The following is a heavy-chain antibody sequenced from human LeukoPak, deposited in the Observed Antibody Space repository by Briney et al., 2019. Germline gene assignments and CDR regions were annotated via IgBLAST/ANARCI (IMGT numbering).Heavy chain of an antibody. CDR1: GFILDDYA. CDR2: ISWNSRTI. J-gene: IGHJ6*02. D-gene: IGHD2/OR15-2a*01. CDR3: AKDKSSTTKYYGMDV. V-gene: IGHV3-9*01. Sequence: GRSLRLSCAASGFILDDYAMHWVRQDPGKGLEWVSSISWNSRTIAYADSVKGRFTIARDNGKNSLYLQMNSLRSEDTALYYCAKDKSSTTKYYGMDVWGQGTTVTVSS.